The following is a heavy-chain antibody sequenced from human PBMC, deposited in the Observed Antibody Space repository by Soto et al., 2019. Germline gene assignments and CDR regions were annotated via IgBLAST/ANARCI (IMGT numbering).Heavy chain of an antibody. Sequence: QMQLQESGPGLVKPSETLSLTCTVSGASITSYNWNWIRQPPGKGPEWVGRINISGSINYNPSLKRRIKMSIDTSKNQFSLNLRSVTAADTAIYYCASDGGEYNSSWFWDFYLWGHGTLVTVSS. V-gene: IGHV4-4*07. CDR1: GASITSYN. CDR3: ASDGGEYNSSWFWDFYL. CDR2: INISGSI. J-gene: IGHJ2*01. D-gene: IGHD6-13*01.